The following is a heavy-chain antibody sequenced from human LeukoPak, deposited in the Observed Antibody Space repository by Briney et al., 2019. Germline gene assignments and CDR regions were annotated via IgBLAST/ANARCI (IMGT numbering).Heavy chain of an antibody. CDR1: GYTFTSYD. Sequence: ASVKVSCKASGYTFTSYDINWVRQATGQGLEWMGWMNPNSGNTGYAQKFQGRVTITRNTSISTAYMELSSLRSEDTAVYYCARGHYPRDRFDPWGQGTLSPSPQ. CDR2: MNPNSGNT. V-gene: IGHV1-8*03. J-gene: IGHJ5*02. CDR3: ARGHYPRDRFDP. D-gene: IGHD1-26*01.